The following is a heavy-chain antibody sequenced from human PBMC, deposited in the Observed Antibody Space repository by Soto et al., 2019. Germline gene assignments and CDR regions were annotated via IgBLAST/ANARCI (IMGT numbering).Heavy chain of an antibody. J-gene: IGHJ4*02. CDR2: ISFDGSNR. Sequence: PGGSLRLSCAASELIFNNFGIHWARQAPGKGLEWVAFISFDGSNRRYQHSVEGRFTVSKDSSRNTFYLQMNSLRAEDSALYFCARGIEGGLDSWGQGTLVTVSS. V-gene: IGHV3-30*03. D-gene: IGHD3-16*01. CDR1: ELIFNNFG. CDR3: ARGIEGGLDS.